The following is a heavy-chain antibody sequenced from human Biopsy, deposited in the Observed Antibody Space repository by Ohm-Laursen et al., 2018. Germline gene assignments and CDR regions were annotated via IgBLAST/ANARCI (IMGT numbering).Heavy chain of an antibody. Sequence: ASVKVSCKASGGTFINYAISWVRQAPGQGLEWMGGIIPMFGTANYAQMFQGRVTTSADESTSTSYMELSSLTTEDTAIYYCARGPHSGSHSCFDYWGRGTLVTVSS. CDR2: IIPMFGTA. J-gene: IGHJ4*02. CDR1: GGTFINYA. CDR3: ARGPHSGSHSCFDY. V-gene: IGHV1-69*13. D-gene: IGHD1-26*01.